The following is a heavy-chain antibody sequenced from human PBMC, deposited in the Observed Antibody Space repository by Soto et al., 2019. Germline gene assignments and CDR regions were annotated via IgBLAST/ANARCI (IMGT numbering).Heavy chain of an antibody. CDR1: GFTFSGYA. CDR3: ARDRGYCSSISRSPFYNFAY. V-gene: IGHV3-30-3*01. J-gene: IGHJ4*02. Sequence: QVQLVESGGGVVQPGRSLRLSCAVSGFTFSGYAMYWVRQAPGKGLEWVGVTSYDGSKTFYADSVKGRFTISRDNSKNQLHLQMNSLRDEDTAVYYCARDRGYCSSISRSPFYNFAYWGQGTLVTVSS. CDR2: TSYDGSKT. D-gene: IGHD2-2*01.